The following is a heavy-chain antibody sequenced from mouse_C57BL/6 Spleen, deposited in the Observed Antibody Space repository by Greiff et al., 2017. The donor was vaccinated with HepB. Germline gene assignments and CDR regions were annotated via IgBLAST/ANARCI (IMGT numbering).Heavy chain of an antibody. V-gene: IGHV1-81*01. CDR3: ARLGRDYAMDY. J-gene: IGHJ4*01. CDR2: IYPRSGNT. CDR1: GYTFTSYG. Sequence: QVHVKQSGAELAKPGASVKLSCKASGYTFTSYGISWVKQRTGQGLEWIGEIYPRSGNTYYNEKFKGKATLTADKSSSTAYMELRSLTSEDSAVYFCARLGRDYAMDYWGQGTSVTVSS. D-gene: IGHD1-1*01.